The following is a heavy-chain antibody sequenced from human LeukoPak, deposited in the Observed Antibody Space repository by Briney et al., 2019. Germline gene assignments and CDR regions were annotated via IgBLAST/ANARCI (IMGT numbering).Heavy chain of an antibody. CDR3: ARGPPWGGAFDI. CDR2: INHSGST. D-gene: IGHD3-10*01. J-gene: IGHJ3*02. Sequence: SETLSLTCAVYGGSFSGYYWSWIRQPPGKGLEWIGEINHSGSTNYNPSLKSRVTISVDTSKNQFSLKLSSVTAADTAVYYCARGPPWGGAFDIWGQGTMVTVSS. CDR1: GGSFSGYY. V-gene: IGHV4-34*01.